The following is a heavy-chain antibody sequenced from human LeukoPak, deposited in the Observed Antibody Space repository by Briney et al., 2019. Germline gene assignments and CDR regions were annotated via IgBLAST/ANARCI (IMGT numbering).Heavy chain of an antibody. V-gene: IGHV3-23*01. CDR1: GFTFSSYA. J-gene: IGHJ4*02. CDR2: ISGSGGST. Sequence: PGGSLRLSCAASGFTFSSYAMSWARQAPGKGLEWVSAISGSGGSTYYADSVKGRFTISRDNSKNTLYLQMNSLRAEDTAVYYCAKNLRFLEWFEFDYWGQGTLVTVSS. D-gene: IGHD3-3*01. CDR3: AKNLRFLEWFEFDY.